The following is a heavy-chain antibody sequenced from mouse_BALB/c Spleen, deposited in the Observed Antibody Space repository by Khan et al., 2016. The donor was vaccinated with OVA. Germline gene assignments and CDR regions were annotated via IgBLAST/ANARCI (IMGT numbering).Heavy chain of an antibody. J-gene: IGHJ4*01. Sequence: VQLKESGAEFVKPGASVRLSCTASGFNIKNTYIHWVKQRPEQGLEWIGRIDPANGNTKYDPKFQGKATITADTSSNTAYLQLSSLTSEDTAVYFCAHSLLLYAMDYWGQGTSVTVSS. CDR2: IDPANGNT. CDR3: AHSLLLYAMDY. V-gene: IGHV14-3*02. D-gene: IGHD1-2*01. CDR1: GFNIKNTY.